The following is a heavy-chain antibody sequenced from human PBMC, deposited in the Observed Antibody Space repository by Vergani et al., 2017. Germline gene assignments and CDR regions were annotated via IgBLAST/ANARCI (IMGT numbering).Heavy chain of an antibody. CDR1: GFTLSSHA. CDR2: IWYDGSKE. V-gene: IGHV3-33*01. J-gene: IGHJ6*03. CDR3: ARSGYCAHGVCYMTYYYYMDV. Sequence: QVHLVESGGGVVQPGGSLRLSCAGSGFTLSSHAMHWVRQAPGKGLEWVAFIWYDGSKEYYADSVKGRFTISRDNSKNTLYLQMNNLRAADTAVYYCARSGYCAHGVCYMTYYYYMDVWGKGTAVTVSS. D-gene: IGHD2-8*01.